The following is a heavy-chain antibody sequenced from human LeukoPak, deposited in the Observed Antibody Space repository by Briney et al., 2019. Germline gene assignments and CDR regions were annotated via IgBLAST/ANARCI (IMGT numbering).Heavy chain of an antibody. CDR2: ITSDGSSI. CDR1: RFTFSNFN. Sequence: PGGSLRLSCTASRFTFSNFNMHWVRQAPGKGLQFVSGITSDGSSIDYADSVRGRFTISRDNSKSTLYLRMSSLRVEDSAVYYCAKTGNYNWNGFDYWGQGTLVTVSS. D-gene: IGHD1-20*01. CDR3: AKTGNYNWNGFDY. V-gene: IGHV3-64D*06. J-gene: IGHJ4*02.